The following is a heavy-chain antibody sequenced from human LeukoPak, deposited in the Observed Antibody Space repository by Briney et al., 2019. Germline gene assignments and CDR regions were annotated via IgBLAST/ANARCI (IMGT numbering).Heavy chain of an antibody. CDR2: IYIGGTT. Sequence: SGGSLRLSCAASGFTVSSSYMAWVRGAPGRGLGGVSIIYIGGTTFLADSVKGRFTISRDSSKNTLYLQMNSLTAEDRAVYYCARGYCLNGKCPFAFDYWGQGTLVTVSS. CDR3: ARGYCLNGKCPFAFDY. V-gene: IGHV3-66*02. D-gene: IGHD2-15*01. CDR1: GFTVSSSY. J-gene: IGHJ4*02.